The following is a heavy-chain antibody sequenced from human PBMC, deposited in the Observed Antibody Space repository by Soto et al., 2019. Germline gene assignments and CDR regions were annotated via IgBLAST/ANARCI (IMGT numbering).Heavy chain of an antibody. CDR1: GFTFSSYS. D-gene: IGHD4-17*01. CDR2: ISSSSSYI. V-gene: IGHV3-21*01. CDR3: ARTPSQSRDGYSDFDP. J-gene: IGHJ5*02. Sequence: PGGSLRLSCAASGFTFSSYSMNWVRQAPGKGLECVSSISSSSSYIYYADSVKGRFTISRDNAKNSLYLQMNSLRAEDTAVYYCARTPSQSRDGYSDFDPWGQGTLVTVSS.